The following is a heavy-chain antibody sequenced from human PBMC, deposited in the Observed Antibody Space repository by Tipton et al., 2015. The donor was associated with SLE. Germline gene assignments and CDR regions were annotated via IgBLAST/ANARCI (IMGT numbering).Heavy chain of an antibody. CDR3: ARGIITMIVVARGAFDI. CDR2: INPSGGST. J-gene: IGHJ3*02. Sequence: QLVQSGAEGKKPGASVKVSCKASGYTFTSYYMHWVRQAPGQGLEWMGIINPSGGSTSYAQKFQGRVTMTRDTSTSTVYMELSSLRSEDTAVYYCARGIITMIVVARGAFDIWGQGTMVTVSS. V-gene: IGHV1-46*01. D-gene: IGHD3-22*01. CDR1: GYTFTSYY.